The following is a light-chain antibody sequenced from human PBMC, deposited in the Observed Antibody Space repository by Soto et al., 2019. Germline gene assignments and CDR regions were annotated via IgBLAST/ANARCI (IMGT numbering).Light chain of an antibody. CDR3: QQYGSSPYT. V-gene: IGKV3-20*01. CDR1: QSVSSTY. J-gene: IGKJ2*01. CDR2: GVS. Sequence: EIVLTQSPSTLSLSPGERATLSCRASQSVSSTYLAWYQQKPGQAPRLLIYGVSSRATGISDRFSGGGSGTYFTLTISRLDPEDFSVYYCQQYGSSPYTFGQGTKLAI.